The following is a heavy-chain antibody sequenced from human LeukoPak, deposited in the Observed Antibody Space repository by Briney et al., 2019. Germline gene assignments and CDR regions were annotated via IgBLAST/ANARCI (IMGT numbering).Heavy chain of an antibody. V-gene: IGHV3-33*01. CDR3: ARDKGSNWGLKMYYYYGMDV. D-gene: IGHD7-27*01. J-gene: IGHJ6*02. CDR2: IWYDGSNK. CDR1: GFTFSSYG. Sequence: GGSLRLSCAASGFTFSSYGMHWVRQAPGKGLEWVAVIWYDGSNKYYADSVKGRFPISRENSKNTLYLQMNSLRAEDTAVYYCARDKGSNWGLKMYYYYGMDVWGQGTTVTVS.